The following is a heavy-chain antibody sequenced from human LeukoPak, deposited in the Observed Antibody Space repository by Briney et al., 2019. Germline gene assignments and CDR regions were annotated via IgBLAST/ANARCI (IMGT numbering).Heavy chain of an antibody. J-gene: IGHJ4*02. CDR2: ISYDGSNK. D-gene: IGHD6-19*01. CDR3: AKGDSSGWTAFDY. Sequence: GGSLRLSCAASGFTFSSYGMHWVRQAPGKGLEWVAVISYDGSNKYYADSVKGRFTISRGNSKNTLYLQMNSLRAEDTAVYYCAKGDSSGWTAFDYWGQGTLVTVSS. V-gene: IGHV3-30*18. CDR1: GFTFSSYG.